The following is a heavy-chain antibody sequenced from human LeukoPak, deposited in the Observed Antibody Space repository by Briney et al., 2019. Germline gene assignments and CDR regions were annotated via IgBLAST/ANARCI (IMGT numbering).Heavy chain of an antibody. D-gene: IGHD3-22*01. CDR3: TRRQYDTTGYYHIDY. CDR1: GGSISSGSYF. Sequence: SETLSLTCSVSGGSISSGSYFWGWIRQPPGKGLEWIANIYYSGTTQYNPSLKSRVTISADTSRNQFSLKLSSETAADTAMYYCTRRQYDTTGYYHIDYWGQGSLVTVSS. V-gene: IGHV4-39*01. CDR2: IYYSGTT. J-gene: IGHJ4*02.